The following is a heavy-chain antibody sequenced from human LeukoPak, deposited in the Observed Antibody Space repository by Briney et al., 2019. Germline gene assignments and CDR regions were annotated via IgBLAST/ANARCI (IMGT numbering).Heavy chain of an antibody. CDR3: ARDSRAAGDAFDI. Sequence: GGSLRLSCAASGFTFSGYSMNWVRQAPGKGLEWVSSISSSSSYIYYADSVKGRFTISRDNAKNSLYLQMNSLRAEDTAVYYCARDSRAAGDAFDIWGQGTMVTVSS. CDR2: ISSSSSYI. J-gene: IGHJ3*02. V-gene: IGHV3-21*01. CDR1: GFTFSGYS. D-gene: IGHD2-15*01.